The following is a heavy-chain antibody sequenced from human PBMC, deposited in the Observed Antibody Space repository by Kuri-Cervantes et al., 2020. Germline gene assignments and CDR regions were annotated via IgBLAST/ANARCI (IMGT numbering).Heavy chain of an antibody. J-gene: IGHJ6*02. Sequence: ASVKVSCKASRYTFTGYYMHWVRQAPGQGLEWMGWINPNSGGTNYAQKFQSRVTMTRDTSISTAYMELSRLRSDDTAVYYCARGTTATHIYYYYGMDVWGQGTTVTVSS. CDR2: INPNSGGT. CDR1: RYTFTGYY. D-gene: IGHD4-17*01. CDR3: ARGTTATHIYYYYGMDV. V-gene: IGHV1-2*02.